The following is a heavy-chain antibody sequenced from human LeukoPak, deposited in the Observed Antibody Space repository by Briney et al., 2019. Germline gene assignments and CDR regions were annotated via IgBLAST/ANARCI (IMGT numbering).Heavy chain of an antibody. CDR3: ARDQTYSGSGIYTYFDY. CDR1: GGSISSGGHY. J-gene: IGHJ4*02. V-gene: IGHV4-61*02. CDR2: ISSTGST. Sequence: TSETLSLTCTVSGGSISSGGHYWSWIRQPAGKGLEYLGRISSTGSTNYNPSLRSRVTISADTSKNHFPLKLTSVTAADPAVYYCARDQTYSGSGIYTYFDYWGQGILVTVSS. D-gene: IGHD3-10*01.